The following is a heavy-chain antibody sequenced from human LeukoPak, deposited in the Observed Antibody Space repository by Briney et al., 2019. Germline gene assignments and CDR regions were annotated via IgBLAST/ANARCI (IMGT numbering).Heavy chain of an antibody. Sequence: GGSLRLSCAASGFTFSSYWMSWVRQAPGKGLEWVANIKQDGSEKYYVDSVKGRFTISRDNAKNSLYLQMNSLRAEDTAVYYCARDQLTYSYGYDYYYYVDVWGKGTTVTVSS. CDR1: GFTFSSYW. CDR2: IKQDGSEK. V-gene: IGHV3-7*01. CDR3: ARDQLTYSYGYDYYYYVDV. D-gene: IGHD5-18*01. J-gene: IGHJ6*03.